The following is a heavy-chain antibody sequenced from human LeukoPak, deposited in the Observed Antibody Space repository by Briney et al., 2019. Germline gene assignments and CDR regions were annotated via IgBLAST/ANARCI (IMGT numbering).Heavy chain of an antibody. V-gene: IGHV3-13*01. CDR2: IGTASDT. J-gene: IGHJ6*03. CDR3: ARGPPRGKYYYMDV. CDR1: GFTFSSFD. Sequence: PGGSLRLSCAASGFTFSSFDMHWVRQPPGQGLEWVSTIGTASDTYYPGSVEGRFTLSRDNAKNSLYLQMNSLTAGDTAVYYCARGPPRGKYYYMDVWGKGSTVTVCS. D-gene: IGHD1-1*01.